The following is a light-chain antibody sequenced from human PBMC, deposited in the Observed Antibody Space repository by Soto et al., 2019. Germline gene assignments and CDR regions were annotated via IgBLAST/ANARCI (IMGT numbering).Light chain of an antibody. Sequence: QSALTQPASVSGSPGQSITISCTGTSSDVGSYNLVSWYQQHPGKAPKLMIDEASKRPSGVSNRFSGSKSANTASLTISGLQAEDEADYYCGSYARSSPLVFGGGTKLTVL. CDR3: GSYARSSPLV. CDR1: SSDVGSYNL. V-gene: IGLV2-23*02. CDR2: EAS. J-gene: IGLJ2*01.